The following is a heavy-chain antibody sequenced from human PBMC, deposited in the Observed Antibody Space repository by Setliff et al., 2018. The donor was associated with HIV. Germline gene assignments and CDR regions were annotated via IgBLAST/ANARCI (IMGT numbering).Heavy chain of an antibody. CDR2: IYHSGST. D-gene: IGHD2-21*01. Sequence: SETLSLTCAVSGYSISSGYYWGWIRQPPGKGLEWIGTIYHSGSTYYNPSLKSRVTISVDTSKNQFSLRLSSVTAADSAVYYCARRRETIVVVIGIPNWYFGLWGRGTLVTVSS. V-gene: IGHV4-38-2*01. CDR3: ARRRETIVVVIGIPNWYFGL. CDR1: GYSISSGYY. J-gene: IGHJ2*01.